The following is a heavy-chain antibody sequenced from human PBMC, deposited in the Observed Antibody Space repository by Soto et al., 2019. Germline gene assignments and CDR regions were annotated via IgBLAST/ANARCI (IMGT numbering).Heavy chain of an antibody. CDR1: GFTFSSYA. D-gene: IGHD5-18*01. CDR2: ISYDGSNK. V-gene: IGHV3-30-3*01. Sequence: GGSLRLSCAASGFTFSSYAMHWVRQAPGKGLEWVAVISYDGSNKYYADSVKGRFTISRDNSKNTLYLQMNSLRAEDTAVYYCARDDRSIQLWLQHYYYGMDVWGQGTTVTVSS. CDR3: ARDDRSIQLWLQHYYYGMDV. J-gene: IGHJ6*02.